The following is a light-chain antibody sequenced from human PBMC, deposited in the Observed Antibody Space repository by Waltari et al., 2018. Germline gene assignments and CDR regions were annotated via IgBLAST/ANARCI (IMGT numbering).Light chain of an antibody. V-gene: IGKV2-29*02. Sequence: DIVMTQTPLSLSVTPGQPASISCKSSQSLLHSDGTTYLYWYLQKPGQSPELLISEVSSRFSGVSHRFSGSGSGTEFTLKISRVEAEDVGVYYCMQGTHLPWTFGQGTKVEIK. J-gene: IGKJ1*01. CDR2: EVS. CDR1: QSLLHSDGTTY. CDR3: MQGTHLPWT.